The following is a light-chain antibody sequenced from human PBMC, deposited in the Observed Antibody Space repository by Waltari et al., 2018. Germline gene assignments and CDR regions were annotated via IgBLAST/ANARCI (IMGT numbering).Light chain of an antibody. CDR3: QQSYSTPRT. Sequence: DIQMTQSPSSLSASVGDRVTITCRESQSISNYLNWYQQKPGKAPKPLIYAASSLQSGVPSRFSGSGSGTDFTLTISSLQPEDFATYYCQQSYSTPRTFGQGTKLEIK. V-gene: IGKV1-39*01. J-gene: IGKJ2*01. CDR2: AAS. CDR1: QSISNY.